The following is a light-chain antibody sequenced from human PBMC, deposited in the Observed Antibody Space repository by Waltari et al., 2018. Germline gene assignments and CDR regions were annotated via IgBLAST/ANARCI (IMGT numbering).Light chain of an antibody. CDR1: QAINDY. V-gene: IGKV1-33*01. Sequence: QLTQSPSSLSASAGAEITITCQASQAINDYFSWYQQKPGQAPRLLIYHASNLETGVPSRFSGSGYGTQFSLTISGLLPEDFATYYCLQFDTAWLSFGGGTKVEIK. CDR3: LQFDTAWLS. J-gene: IGKJ4*01. CDR2: HAS.